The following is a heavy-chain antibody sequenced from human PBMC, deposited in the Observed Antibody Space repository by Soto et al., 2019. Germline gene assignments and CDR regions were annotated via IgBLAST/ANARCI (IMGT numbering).Heavy chain of an antibody. CDR1: GGSISSYY. CDR3: ARGPTGNSFDP. CDR2: IYYSGNT. J-gene: IGHJ5*02. V-gene: IGHV4-59*01. D-gene: IGHD1-1*01. Sequence: QVQLQESGPELVKPSETLSLTCTISGGSISSYYWSWIRQSPGKGQEWIGYIYYSGNTNYNPSLKSRVTISVDTSKNQFSLKLRSVTAAGTAVYYCARGPTGNSFDPWGQGTLVTVSS.